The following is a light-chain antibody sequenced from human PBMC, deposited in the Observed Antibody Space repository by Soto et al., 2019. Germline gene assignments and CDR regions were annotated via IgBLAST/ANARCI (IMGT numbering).Light chain of an antibody. CDR2: DAS. J-gene: IGKJ2*01. CDR1: QSVRSY. V-gene: IGKV3-11*01. Sequence: EIVLTQSPATLSLSPGERATLSCRASQSVRSYLAWYQQKPGQAPSLLIYDASNRATGIPARFSGSGSGTDFTLTISSLEPEDFAVYYCQQRSNWPPMYTFGQGTKVDI. CDR3: QQRSNWPPMYT.